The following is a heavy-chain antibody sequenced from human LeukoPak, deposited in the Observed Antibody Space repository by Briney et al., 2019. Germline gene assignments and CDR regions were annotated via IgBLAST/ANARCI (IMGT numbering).Heavy chain of an antibody. J-gene: IGHJ6*03. CDR1: GGSISSSSYY. D-gene: IGHD6-6*01. CDR3: ARHFNPFRSSIAARPPYYYYMDV. Sequence: NPSETLSLTCTVSGGSISSSSYYWGWIRQPPGKGLEWIGSIYHSGSTYYNPSLKSRVTISVDTSKNQFSLKLSSVTAADTAVYYCARHFNPFRSSIAARPPYYYYMDVWGKGTTVTVSS. CDR2: IYHSGST. V-gene: IGHV4-39*01.